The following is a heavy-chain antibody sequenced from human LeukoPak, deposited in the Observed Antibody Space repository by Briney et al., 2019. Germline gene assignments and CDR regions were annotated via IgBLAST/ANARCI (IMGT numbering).Heavy chain of an antibody. Sequence: SETLSLTCTVSGGSISSGGYYWSWIRQHPGKGLEWIGYIYYSGSTNYNPSLKSRVTISVDTSKNQFSLKLSSVTAADTAVYYCARTLREWELPNYWGQGTLVTVSS. D-gene: IGHD1-26*01. CDR3: ARTLREWELPNY. CDR2: IYYSGST. V-gene: IGHV4-61*08. CDR1: GGSISSGGYY. J-gene: IGHJ4*02.